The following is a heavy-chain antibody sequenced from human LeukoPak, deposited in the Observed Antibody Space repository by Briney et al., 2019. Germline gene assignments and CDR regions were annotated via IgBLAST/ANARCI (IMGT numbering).Heavy chain of an antibody. CDR2: IYYSGST. D-gene: IGHD3-10*01. CDR3: ARHNGSGSYRSRYYFDY. J-gene: IGHJ4*02. CDR1: GGSISSSSYY. V-gene: IGHV4-39*01. Sequence: SETLSLTCTVSGGSISSSSYYWGWIRQPPGKGLEWIGSIYYSGSTYYNPSLKSRVTISVGTSKNQFSLKLSSVTAADTAVYYCARHNGSGSYRSRYYFDYWGQGTPVTVSS.